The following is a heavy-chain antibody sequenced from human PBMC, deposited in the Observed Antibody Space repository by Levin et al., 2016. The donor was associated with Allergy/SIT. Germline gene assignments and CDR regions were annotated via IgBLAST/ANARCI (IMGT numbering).Heavy chain of an antibody. Sequence: VRQMPGKGLEWMGIIYPGDSDTRKSPSLQAQVTISADKSISTAYLQWSSLKASDSAMYYCARHGRQFLINDAFDIWGPGDNGHRLL. V-gene: IGHV5-51*01. J-gene: IGHJ3*02. D-gene: IGHD2/OR15-2a*01. CDR2: IYPGDSDT. CDR3: ARHGRQFLINDAFDI.